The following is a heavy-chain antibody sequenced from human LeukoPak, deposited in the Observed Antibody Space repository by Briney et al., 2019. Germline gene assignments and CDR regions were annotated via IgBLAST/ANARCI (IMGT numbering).Heavy chain of an antibody. V-gene: IGHV1-69*05. CDR1: GGTFSSYA. CDR3: ARDVYYYDSSGYYQHPDY. D-gene: IGHD3-22*01. CDR2: IIPIFGTA. J-gene: IGHJ4*02. Sequence: SVKVSCKASGGTFSSYAISWVRQAPGQGLEWMGRIIPIFGTANYAQKFQGRVTITTDESTSTAYMELSSLRSEDTAVYYCARDVYYYDSSGYYQHPDYWGQGTLVTVSS.